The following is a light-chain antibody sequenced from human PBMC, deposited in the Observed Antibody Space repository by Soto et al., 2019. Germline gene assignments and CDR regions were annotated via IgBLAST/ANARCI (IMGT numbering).Light chain of an antibody. CDR2: EVN. V-gene: IGLV2-18*02. CDR3: SSYTSSTTLV. CDR1: SSDVGSYNR. J-gene: IGLJ2*01. Sequence: QSALTQPPSVSGSPGQAVTISCTGTSSDVGSYNRVSWYQQPPGTAPKLMIYEVNNRPSGVPDRFSGSKSGNTASLTISGLQAEDEADYYFSSYTSSTTLVFGGGTQVTVL.